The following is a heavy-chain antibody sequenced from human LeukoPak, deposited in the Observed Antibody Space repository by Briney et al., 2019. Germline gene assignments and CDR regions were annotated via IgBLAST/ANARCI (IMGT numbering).Heavy chain of an antibody. D-gene: IGHD3-10*01. CDR3: ARAPRLLWFGELLIDY. CDR1: GFTFSSYS. Sequence: GGSLRLSCAASGFTFSSYSMNWVRQAPGKGLEWVSSISSSSSYIYYADSVKGRLTICRDNAKNSLYLQMNSLRAEDTAVYYCARAPRLLWFGELLIDYWGQGTLVTVSS. V-gene: IGHV3-21*01. CDR2: ISSSSSYI. J-gene: IGHJ4*02.